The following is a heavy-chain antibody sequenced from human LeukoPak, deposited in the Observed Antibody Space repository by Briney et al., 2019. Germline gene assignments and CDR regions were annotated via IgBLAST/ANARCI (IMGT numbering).Heavy chain of an antibody. Sequence: SETLSLTCTVSGGSISSSSYYYWGWIRQPPGKGLEWIGSIYYSGSTYYDPSLKSRVTISEDTSKNQFSLKLSSVTAADTAVYYCARDDYDWSIDRYYYMDVRGKGTTVTVSS. D-gene: IGHD4-17*01. CDR2: IYYSGST. V-gene: IGHV4-39*07. CDR3: ARDDYDWSIDRYYYMDV. CDR1: GGSISSSSYYY. J-gene: IGHJ6*03.